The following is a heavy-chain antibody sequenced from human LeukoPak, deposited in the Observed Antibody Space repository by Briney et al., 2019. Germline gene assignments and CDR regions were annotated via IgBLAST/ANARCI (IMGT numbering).Heavy chain of an antibody. CDR2: IIPILGIA. CDR3: ARGYGATIYYFDY. Sequence: SVKVSCKASGGTFSSYTISWVRQAPGQGLEWMGRIIPILGIANYAQKFQGRVTITADKSTSTAYMELSCLRSEDTAVYYCARGYGATIYYFDYWGQGTLVTVSS. V-gene: IGHV1-69*02. D-gene: IGHD4/OR15-4a*01. J-gene: IGHJ4*02. CDR1: GGTFSSYT.